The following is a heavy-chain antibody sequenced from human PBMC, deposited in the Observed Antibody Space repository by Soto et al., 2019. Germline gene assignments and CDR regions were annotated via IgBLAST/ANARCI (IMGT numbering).Heavy chain of an antibody. CDR1: GASISNSY. CDR2: ISYSGNT. D-gene: IGHD6-19*01. J-gene: IGHJ4*02. V-gene: IGHV4-59*12. CDR3: ARVAVAGTRVDY. Sequence: SETLSLTCTVSGASISNSYWNWIRQPPGKGLEWIGYISYSGNTNYIPSLKSRVTISVDKSKNQFSLKLSSVTAADTAVYYCARVAVAGTRVDYWGQGTLVTVSS.